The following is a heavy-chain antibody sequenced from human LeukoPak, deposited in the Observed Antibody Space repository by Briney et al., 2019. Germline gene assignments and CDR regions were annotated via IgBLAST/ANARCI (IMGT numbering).Heavy chain of an antibody. V-gene: IGHV4-59*01. Sequence: SETLSLTCTVSGGSISSYYWSWIRQPPGKGLEWIGYIYYSGSTNYNPSLKSRVTISVDTSKNQFSLKLSSVTAADTAVYYCARQSSIAAPDFDYWGQGTLVTVSS. J-gene: IGHJ4*02. CDR3: ARQSSIAAPDFDY. CDR1: GGSISSYY. D-gene: IGHD6-6*01. CDR2: IYYSGST.